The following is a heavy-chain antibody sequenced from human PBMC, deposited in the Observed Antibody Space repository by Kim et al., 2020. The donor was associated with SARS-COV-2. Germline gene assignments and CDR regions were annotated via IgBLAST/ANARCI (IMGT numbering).Heavy chain of an antibody. CDR3: ARVLRIAVAGALDY. Sequence: ADSVKGRFTISRDNSKNALYLQRNSLRAEDTAVYYCARVLRIAVAGALDYWGQGTLVTVSS. J-gene: IGHJ4*02. D-gene: IGHD6-19*01. V-gene: IGHV3-30*01.